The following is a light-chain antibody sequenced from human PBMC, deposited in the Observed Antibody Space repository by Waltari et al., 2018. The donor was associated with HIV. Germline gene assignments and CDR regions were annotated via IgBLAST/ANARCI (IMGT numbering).Light chain of an antibody. V-gene: IGKV1D-12*01. J-gene: IGKJ4*01. CDR3: QQANSFPPS. CDR2: AGS. Sequence: DIQMTQSPSSVSASVGDRVTITCRASQGVSAWLAWYQQRPGKAPKLLIYAGSSLQSGVTSRFSGSGSRTESTLTISSLQPEDFATYYCQQANSFPPSFGGGTKVEIK. CDR1: QGVSAW.